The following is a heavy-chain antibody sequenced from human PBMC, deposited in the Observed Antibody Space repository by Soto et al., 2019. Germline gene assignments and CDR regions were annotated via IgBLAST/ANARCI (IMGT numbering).Heavy chain of an antibody. CDR2: IPPICGTT. D-gene: IGHD4-4*01. Sequence: QVQLVQSGAEVKKPGSSVKVSCKASGGTFSNYAISWVRQAPGQGLEWMGGIPPICGTTTYAQRLQGRVTITADEYSTTAHMELSSLRSEATAVYYCARVITVTPVGYYGMDVWGQVNTVTVSS. J-gene: IGHJ6*02. V-gene: IGHV1-69*01. CDR3: ARVITVTPVGYYGMDV. CDR1: GGTFSNYA.